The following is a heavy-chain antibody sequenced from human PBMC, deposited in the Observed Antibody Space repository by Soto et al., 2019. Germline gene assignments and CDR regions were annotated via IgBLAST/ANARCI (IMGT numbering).Heavy chain of an antibody. CDR1: GFTFSSYA. CDR2: ISGSGGST. V-gene: IGHV3-23*01. Sequence: GGSLRLSCAASGFTFSSYAMSWVRQAPGKGLEWVSAISGSGGSTYYADSVKGRFTISRDNSKNTLYLQMNSLRAEDTAVYYCAKVPYDYIWGSYRYTPYYFDYWGQGTLVTVSS. D-gene: IGHD3-16*02. J-gene: IGHJ4*02. CDR3: AKVPYDYIWGSYRYTPYYFDY.